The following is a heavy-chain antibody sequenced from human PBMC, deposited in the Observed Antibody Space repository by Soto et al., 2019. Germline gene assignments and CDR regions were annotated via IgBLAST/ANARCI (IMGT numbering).Heavy chain of an antibody. D-gene: IGHD3-10*01. J-gene: IGHJ6*03. CDR2: ISAYNGNT. CDR3: ARGVRGMVRGVIITTHYYYYMDV. CDR1: GYTFTSYG. Sequence: QVQLVQSGAEVKKPGASVKVSCKASGYTFTSYGISWVRQAPGQGLEWMGWISAYNGNTNYAQKLQGRVTMTTDTSTSTAYMELRRLRSDDTAVYYCARGVRGMVRGVIITTHYYYYMDVWGKGTTVTVSS. V-gene: IGHV1-18*01.